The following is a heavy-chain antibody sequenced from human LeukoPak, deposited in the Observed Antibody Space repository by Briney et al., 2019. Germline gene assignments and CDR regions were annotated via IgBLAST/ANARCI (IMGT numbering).Heavy chain of an antibody. V-gene: IGHV3-21*01. CDR3: ARDRADRKHEFWKGEFDY. D-gene: IGHD3-3*01. J-gene: IGHJ4*02. Sequence: GGSLRLSCAASGFTFSSYSMNWVRQAPGKGLEWVSSITSSSSYIYYADSVKGRFTISRDNAKNSLYLQMNSLRAEDTAVYYCARDRADRKHEFWKGEFDYWGQGTLVTVCS. CDR1: GFTFSSYS. CDR2: ITSSSSYI.